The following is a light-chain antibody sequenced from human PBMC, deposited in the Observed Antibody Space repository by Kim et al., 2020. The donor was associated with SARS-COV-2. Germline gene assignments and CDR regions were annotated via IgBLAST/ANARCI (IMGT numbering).Light chain of an antibody. Sequence: DIQMTQSPSSLSASVGDRVTITCRAGQSISRYVNWYQQKPGEAPKLLIYDTSALRSGVPSTFSASGSGADFTFTISSLQPEDSATYFCQQTYSSPYTFGQGTKLEI. J-gene: IGKJ2*01. CDR2: DTS. CDR3: QQTYSSPYT. V-gene: IGKV1-39*01. CDR1: QSISRY.